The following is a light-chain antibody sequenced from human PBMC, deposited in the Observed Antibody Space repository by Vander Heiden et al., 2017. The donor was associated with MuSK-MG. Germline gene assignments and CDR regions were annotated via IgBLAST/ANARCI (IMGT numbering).Light chain of an antibody. J-gene: IGKJ1*01. CDR2: VAS. Sequence: DIQMTQSPSSLSASVGDRVTITCQASQDISNYLNWYQQKPGKAPKLLIYVASNLETGVPSRFSGSGSGTDFTFTISSLQPEDIATYYCQQYDNLLTWTFGQGTKVEIK. CDR3: QQYDNLLTWT. V-gene: IGKV1-33*01. CDR1: QDISNY.